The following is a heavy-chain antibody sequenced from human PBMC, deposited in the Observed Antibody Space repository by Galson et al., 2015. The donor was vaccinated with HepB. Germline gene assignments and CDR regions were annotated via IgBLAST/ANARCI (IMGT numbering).Heavy chain of an antibody. Sequence: SLRLSCAASGFTFSSYWMHWVRQAPGKGLVWVSRINSDGSSTSYADSVKGRFTISRDNAKNTLYLQMNSLRAEDTAVYYCARRTLYSGTYGAFDIWGQGTMVTVSS. CDR2: INSDGSST. V-gene: IGHV3-74*01. CDR1: GFTFSSYW. J-gene: IGHJ3*02. CDR3: ARRTLYSGTYGAFDI. D-gene: IGHD1-26*01.